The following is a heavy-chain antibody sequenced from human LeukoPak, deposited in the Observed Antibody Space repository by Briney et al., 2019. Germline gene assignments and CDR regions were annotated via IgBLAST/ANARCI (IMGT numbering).Heavy chain of an antibody. CDR3: ARGVVLAASAPDDAFDI. Sequence: GGSLRLSCAASGFTFSSYAMHWVRQAPGKGLEWVAFISYDGSNKYYADSVKGRFTISRDNSKNTLYLQVYSLRAEDSAVYYCARGVVLAASAPDDAFDIWGQGTMVTVSS. CDR1: GFTFSSYA. V-gene: IGHV3-30-3*01. D-gene: IGHD2-15*01. J-gene: IGHJ3*02. CDR2: ISYDGSNK.